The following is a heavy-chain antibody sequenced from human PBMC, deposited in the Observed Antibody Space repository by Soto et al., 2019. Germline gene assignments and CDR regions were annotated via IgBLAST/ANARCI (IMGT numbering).Heavy chain of an antibody. V-gene: IGHV1-18*01. J-gene: IGHJ4*02. CDR2: ISPFNGHT. D-gene: IGHD1-26*01. CDR3: ARDAGSESYLAY. CDR1: GYTFTNYV. Sequence: QVQPVQSGGEVKKPGASVKVSCKPSGYTFTNYVISWVRQAPGQGLEWMGWISPFNGHTKYAQKFQGRVTLTTDTSTSTAYMELRSLIYDDTAVYYCARDAGSESYLAYWGQGTLVTVSS.